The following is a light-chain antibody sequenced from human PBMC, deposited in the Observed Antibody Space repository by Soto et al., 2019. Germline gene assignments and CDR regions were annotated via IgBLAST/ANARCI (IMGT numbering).Light chain of an antibody. J-gene: IGLJ1*01. V-gene: IGLV1-47*01. CDR3: AAWDDSLSGNYV. Sequence: QSVLTQPPSASGTTWQRVTISCSGSSSNIGSNYVYWYQQLPGTAPKLRIYRNNQRPTGVPDRFSGSKSGTSASLAISGLRSEDEADYYCAAWDDSLSGNYVFGPGTKLTVL. CDR1: SSNIGSNY. CDR2: RNN.